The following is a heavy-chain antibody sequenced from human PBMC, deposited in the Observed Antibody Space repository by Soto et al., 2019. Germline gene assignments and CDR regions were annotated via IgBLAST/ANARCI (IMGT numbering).Heavy chain of an antibody. Sequence: PSETLSLTCAVSGGSISSGGYSWSWIRQPPGKGLEWIGYIYHSGSTYYNPSLKSRVTISVDRSKNQFSLKLGSVTAADTAVYSCAKLPWADYGGIFAPWGQGTLVTVSS. CDR3: AKLPWADYGGIFAP. CDR1: GGSISSGGYS. CDR2: IYHSGST. V-gene: IGHV4-30-2*02. J-gene: IGHJ5*02. D-gene: IGHD4-17*01.